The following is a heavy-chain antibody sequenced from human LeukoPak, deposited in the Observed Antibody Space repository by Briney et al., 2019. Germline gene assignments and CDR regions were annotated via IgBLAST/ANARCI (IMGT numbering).Heavy chain of an antibody. CDR3: AKYSHDSSGSYDY. V-gene: IGHV3-23*05. J-gene: IGHJ4*02. Sequence: GGSLRLSCAASGFTLSSYGMSWVRQAPGKGLEWVSTISTNGRSTYYAASVKGRFTISRDNSKGTVYLQMNSLRAEDTAVYYCAKYSHDSSGSYDYWGQGTLVTVSS. CDR1: GFTLSSYG. D-gene: IGHD3-22*01. CDR2: ISTNGRST.